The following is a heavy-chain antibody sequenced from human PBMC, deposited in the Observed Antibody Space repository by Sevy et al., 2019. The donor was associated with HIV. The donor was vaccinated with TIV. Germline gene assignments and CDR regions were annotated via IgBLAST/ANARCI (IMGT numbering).Heavy chain of an antibody. J-gene: IGHJ3*02. CDR2: ISSSSSTI. Sequence: GGSLRLSCAASGFTFSSYSMNWVRQAPGKGLEWVSYISSSSSTIYYADSVKGRFTISRDNAKNSLYLQMNSLRAEDTAVYYCARDGGVYCRSTSCYPLDAFDIRGQGTMVTVSS. V-gene: IGHV3-48*01. CDR3: ARDGGVYCRSTSCYPLDAFDI. CDR1: GFTFSSYS. D-gene: IGHD2-2*01.